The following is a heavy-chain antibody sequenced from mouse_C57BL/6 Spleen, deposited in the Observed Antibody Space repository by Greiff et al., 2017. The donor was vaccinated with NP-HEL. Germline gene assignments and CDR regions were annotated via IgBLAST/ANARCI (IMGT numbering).Heavy chain of an antibody. D-gene: IGHD3-3*01. CDR3: DNLKGPYWYFDG. J-gene: IGHJ1*03. V-gene: IGHV2-3*01. CDR1: GFSLTSYG. Sequence: QVQLQQSGPGLVAPSQSLSITCTVSGFSLTSYGVSWVRQPPGKGLEWQGVIWGDGGTNYHSALISRLSISKDNSKSQVFLKLNSRQTDDTATYYCDNLKGPYWYFDGWGTGTTVTVAS. CDR2: IWGDGGT.